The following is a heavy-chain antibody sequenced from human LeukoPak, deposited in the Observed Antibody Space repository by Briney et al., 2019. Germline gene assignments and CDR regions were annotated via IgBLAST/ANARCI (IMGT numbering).Heavy chain of an antibody. D-gene: IGHD3-16*02. V-gene: IGHV3-11*01. CDR2: ISSSGSTI. Sequence: GGSLRLSCAASGFTFSDYYMSWIRQAPGKGLEWISYISSSGSTIYYADSVKGRFTISRDNAKNSLYLQMNSLRAEDTAVYYCARAPVSASFSDYWGQGTLVTVSS. CDR1: GFTFSDYY. CDR3: ARAPVSASFSDY. J-gene: IGHJ4*02.